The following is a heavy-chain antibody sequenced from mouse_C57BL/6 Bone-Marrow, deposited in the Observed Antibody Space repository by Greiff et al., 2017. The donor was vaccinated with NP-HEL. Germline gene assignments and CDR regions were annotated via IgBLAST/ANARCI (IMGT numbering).Heavy chain of an antibody. J-gene: IGHJ3*01. CDR2: LNPYNGGT. CDR1: GYTFPDYF. Sequence: VPLQQSGPVLVKPGASVKMSCKASGYTFPDYFMNLVKQSPVPILEWIGVLNPYNGGTSYNQKFKGKATLTVDKSSSTAYMELNSLTSADSAVYESGKEIYYGSPWCGDWGKGTLVTGSA. V-gene: IGHV1-19*01. CDR3: GKEIYYGSPWCGD. D-gene: IGHD1-1*01.